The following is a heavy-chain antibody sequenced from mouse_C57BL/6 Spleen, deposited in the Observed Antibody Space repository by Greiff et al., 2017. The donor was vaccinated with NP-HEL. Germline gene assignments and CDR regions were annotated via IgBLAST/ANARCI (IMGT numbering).Heavy chain of an antibody. J-gene: IGHJ4*01. Sequence: VQLQQSGPELVKPGASVKISCKASGYSFTDYNMNWVKQSPEKSLEWIGEINPSTGGTTYNQKFKAKATLTVDKSSSTAYMQLKSLTSEDSAVYYCAPLITNYAMDYWGQGTSVTVSS. CDR3: APLITNYAMDY. CDR1: GYSFTDYN. CDR2: INPSTGGT. D-gene: IGHD1-1*01. V-gene: IGHV1-42*01.